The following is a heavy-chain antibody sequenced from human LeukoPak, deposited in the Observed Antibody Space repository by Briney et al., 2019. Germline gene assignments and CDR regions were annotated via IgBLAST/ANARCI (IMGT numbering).Heavy chain of an antibody. CDR1: GFTFSSYG. V-gene: IGHV3-33*01. Sequence: PGGSLRLSCAASGFTFSSYGMHWVRQAPGKGLEWVAVIWFDGSNKYYADSVKGRLSISRDNSKNTLFLQMNSLRAEDTAVYYCAAGQNFGDYWGQGTLVTVSS. CDR3: AAGQNFGDY. J-gene: IGHJ4*02. CDR2: IWFDGSNK. D-gene: IGHD3-10*01.